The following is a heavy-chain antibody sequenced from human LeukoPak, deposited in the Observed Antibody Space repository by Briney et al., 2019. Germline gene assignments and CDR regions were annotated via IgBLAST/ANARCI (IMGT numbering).Heavy chain of an antibody. CDR2: IKQGGSEK. J-gene: IGHJ3*02. CDR1: GFTFSNFW. Sequence: PGGSLRLSCAASGFTFSNFWMSWVRQAPGKGLEWVANIKQGGSEKFYVGSVKGRFTISRDNAKHSLYLQMNSLGGEDTAVYYCARVVYYYESSGYGDAFDIWGQGTMVTVSS. D-gene: IGHD3-22*01. V-gene: IGHV3-7*01. CDR3: ARVVYYYESSGYGDAFDI.